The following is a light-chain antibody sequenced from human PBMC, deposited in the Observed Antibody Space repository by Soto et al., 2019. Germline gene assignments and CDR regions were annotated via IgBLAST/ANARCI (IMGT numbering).Light chain of an antibody. CDR1: QSVSSN. CDR3: QQYNNWPPGT. V-gene: IGKV3-15*01. Sequence: EMVMTQSPATLYVSPGERATLSCRASQSVSSNLAWYQQKPGQAPRLLIYDASTRATGIPARFSGSGSGIEFTLTISSLQSEDFAVYYCQQYNNWPPGTFGQGTKVEIK. CDR2: DAS. J-gene: IGKJ1*01.